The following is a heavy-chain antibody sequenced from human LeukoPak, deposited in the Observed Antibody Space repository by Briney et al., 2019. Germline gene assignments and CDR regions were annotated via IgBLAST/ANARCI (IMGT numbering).Heavy chain of an antibody. CDR1: GGSISSYY. D-gene: IGHD3-22*01. CDR2: IYTSGST. CDR3: ARAGYYYDSSGDRAFDI. Sequence: TSETLSLTCTVSGGSISSYYWSWIRQPAGEGLEWLGRIYTSGSTNYNPSLKGRVTMSVDTSKNQFSLRLNSVTAADTAVYYCARAGYYYDSSGDRAFDIWGQGTMVTVSS. V-gene: IGHV4-4*07. J-gene: IGHJ3*02.